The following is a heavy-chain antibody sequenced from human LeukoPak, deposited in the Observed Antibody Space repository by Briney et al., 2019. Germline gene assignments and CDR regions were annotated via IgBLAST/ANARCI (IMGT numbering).Heavy chain of an antibody. V-gene: IGHV1-69*05. CDR3: ASVTVTTWAPDGHMDV. J-gene: IGHJ6*03. CDR2: IIPMFGTT. D-gene: IGHD4-11*01. CDR1: GGTSSNYA. Sequence: SVKVSCKASGGTSSNYAISWVRQAPGQGLEWMGRIIPMFGTTNYAQKFQGRVTITTDESTSTASMEVSSLRIEDTAVYYCASVTVTTWAPDGHMDVWGKGTTVTVSS.